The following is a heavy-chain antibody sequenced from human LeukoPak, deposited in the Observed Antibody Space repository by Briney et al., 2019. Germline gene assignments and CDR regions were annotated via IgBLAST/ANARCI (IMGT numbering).Heavy chain of an antibody. V-gene: IGHV3-21*01. CDR3: ARVGLNSAVAGIYYGVDV. Sequence: GGTPSLSCASSGFTLRCDRMSWVRQAPGKGLEWVSSISSSSSYIYYADSVKGRFTISRDNAKNSLYLQMNSLRAEDTAVYYCARVGLNSAVAGIYYGVDVRVQAGTVAVFS. CDR2: ISSSSSYI. CDR1: GFTLRCDR. J-gene: IGHJ6*02. D-gene: IGHD6-19*01.